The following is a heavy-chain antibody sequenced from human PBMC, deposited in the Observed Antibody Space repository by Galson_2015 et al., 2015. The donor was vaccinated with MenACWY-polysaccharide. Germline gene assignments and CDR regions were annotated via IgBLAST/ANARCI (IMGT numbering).Heavy chain of an antibody. CDR2: MSPKSGYE. J-gene: IGHJ2*01. CDR1: GYTFTSYD. D-gene: IGHD6-19*01. CDR3: ARAIAVAGQRRDFDL. Sequence: SVKVSCKASGYTFTSYDINWVRQATGQGLEWMGWMSPKSGYEGYAQKIQDRVTMTSDTSRSTAYMELSGLRSEDTAVYYCARAIAVAGQRRDFDLWGRGTLVTVSS. V-gene: IGHV1-8*01.